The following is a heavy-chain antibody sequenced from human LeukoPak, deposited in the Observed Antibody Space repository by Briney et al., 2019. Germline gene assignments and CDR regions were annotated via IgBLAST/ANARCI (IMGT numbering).Heavy chain of an antibody. Sequence: SETLSLTCAVYGGSFSGYYWSWIRQPPGKGLEWIGEINHSGSTTYNPSLKSRVTISVDTSKNQFPLKLSSVTAADTAVYYCARGVGLEWLSLRHYYYYYMDVWGKGTTVTVSS. CDR3: ARGVGLEWLSLRHYYYYYMDV. V-gene: IGHV4-34*01. D-gene: IGHD3-3*01. CDR2: INHSGST. J-gene: IGHJ6*03. CDR1: GGSFSGYY.